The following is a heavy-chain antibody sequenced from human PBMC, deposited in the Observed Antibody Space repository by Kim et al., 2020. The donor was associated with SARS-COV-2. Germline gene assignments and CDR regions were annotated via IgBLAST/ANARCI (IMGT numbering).Heavy chain of an antibody. D-gene: IGHD5-18*01. CDR3: ARDRIRGYSYGPPLYYYYYYGMDV. CDR2: ISAYNGNT. V-gene: IGHV1-18*04. Sequence: ASVKVSCKASGYTFTSYGISWVRQAPGQGLEWMGWISAYNGNTNYAQKLQGRVTMTTDTSTSTAYMELRSLRSDDTAVYYCARDRIRGYSYGPPLYYYYYYGMDVWGQGTTVTVSS. CDR1: GYTFTSYG. J-gene: IGHJ6*02.